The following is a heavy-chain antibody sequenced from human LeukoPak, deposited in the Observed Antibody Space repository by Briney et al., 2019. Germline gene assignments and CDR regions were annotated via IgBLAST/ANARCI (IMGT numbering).Heavy chain of an antibody. Sequence: PGGSLRLSCAASGFTFSTYGMHWVRQAPGKGLEWVAVIWFDGSNKYYADSVKGRFTISRDNSKNTLYLQVNSLRAEDTAVYYCARANYGSGGNYYYGKDVWGQGTTVTVSS. D-gene: IGHD3-10*01. CDR2: IWFDGSNK. CDR1: GFTFSTYG. CDR3: ARANYGSGGNYYYGKDV. V-gene: IGHV3-33*01. J-gene: IGHJ6*02.